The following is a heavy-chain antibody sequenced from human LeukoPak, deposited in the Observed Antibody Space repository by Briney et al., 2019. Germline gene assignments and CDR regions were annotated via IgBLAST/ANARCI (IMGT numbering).Heavy chain of an antibody. CDR2: IYRDGTT. J-gene: IGHJ4*02. Sequence: GGSLILSCAASGFTVSSNYMSWVRQAPGKGLEWVSVIYRDGTTYYADSVKGRFTISRDNSKNTLYLQMNSLRAEDTAVYYCARDCRYCGGDSLDYFHYYGQGTLVTVSS. CDR1: GFTVSSNY. CDR3: ARDCRYCGGDSLDYFHY. V-gene: IGHV3-53*01. D-gene: IGHD2-21*02.